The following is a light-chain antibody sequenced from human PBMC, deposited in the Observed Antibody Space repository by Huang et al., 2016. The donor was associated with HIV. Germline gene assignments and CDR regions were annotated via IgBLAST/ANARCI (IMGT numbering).Light chain of an antibody. J-gene: IGKJ4*01. CDR1: QSLLHANGYNY. Sequence: DIVMTQSPLSLPVTPGEPAYISCRSSQSLLHANGYNYVDWYMQKPGQSPQLLIYLGSTRAPGVPDRFSGSGSGTYFTLKISRVEAEDVGLYYCMQSLQGLTFGGGSKVEIK. CDR2: LGS. V-gene: IGKV2-28*01. CDR3: MQSLQGLT.